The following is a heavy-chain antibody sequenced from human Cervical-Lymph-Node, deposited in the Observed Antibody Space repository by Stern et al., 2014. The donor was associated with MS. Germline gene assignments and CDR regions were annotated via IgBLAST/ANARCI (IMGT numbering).Heavy chain of an antibody. CDR3: ARTIAAAGTYYFDY. V-gene: IGHV3-13*01. J-gene: IGHJ4*02. Sequence: MQLVQSGGGLVQPGGALRISCAASGFTFSSYDMHWVRQATGKGLEWVSAIATAGDTYYPGSVKGRFTISRENAKNSLYLQMNSLRAGDTAVYYCARTIAAAGTYYFDYWGQGTLVTVSS. D-gene: IGHD6-13*01. CDR2: IATAGDT. CDR1: GFTFSSYD.